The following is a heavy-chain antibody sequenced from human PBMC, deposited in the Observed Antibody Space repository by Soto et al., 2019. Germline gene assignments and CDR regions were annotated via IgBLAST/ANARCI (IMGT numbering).Heavy chain of an antibody. J-gene: IGHJ5*02. CDR2: INAHSGGT. V-gene: IGHV1-2*02. D-gene: IGHD6-6*01. Sequence: ASVKVSCKASGFSFTGYYIHWLRQAPGQGLEWMGWINAHSGGTEYAQKFQGRVTLTRDTSIATAYLTLTRLTSDDTALYYCAKDLTRQLAYWLDPWGQGTRVTVSS. CDR1: GFSFTGYY. CDR3: AKDLTRQLAYWLDP.